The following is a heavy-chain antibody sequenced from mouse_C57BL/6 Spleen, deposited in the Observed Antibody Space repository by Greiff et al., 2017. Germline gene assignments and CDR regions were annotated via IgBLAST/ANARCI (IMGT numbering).Heavy chain of an antibody. CDR1: GYTFTDYN. D-gene: IGHD1-1*01. CDR2: SNPNNGGT. Sequence: VQLKQSGPELVKPGASVKMSCTASGYTFTDYNMHWVKQSHGKSLEWIGYSNPNNGGTSYNQKFKGKATLTVNKSSSTAYMELRSLTSEDSAVYYCALTVDWYFEVWGTGTTVTVSS. CDR3: ALTVDWYFEV. V-gene: IGHV1-22*01. J-gene: IGHJ1*03.